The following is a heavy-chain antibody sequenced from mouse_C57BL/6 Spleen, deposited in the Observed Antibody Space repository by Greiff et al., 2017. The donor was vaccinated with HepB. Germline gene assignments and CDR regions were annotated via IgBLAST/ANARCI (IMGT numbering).Heavy chain of an antibody. CDR1: GFTFSDYG. J-gene: IGHJ4*01. V-gene: IGHV5-17*01. Sequence: DVKLVESGGGLVKPGGSLKLSCAASGFTFSDYGMHWVRQAPEKGLEWVAYISSGSSTIYYADTVKGRFTISRDNAKNTLFLQMTSLRSEDTAMYYCARPYYGYDLYAMDYWGQGTSVTVSS. CDR3: ARPYYGYDLYAMDY. CDR2: ISSGSSTI. D-gene: IGHD2-9*01.